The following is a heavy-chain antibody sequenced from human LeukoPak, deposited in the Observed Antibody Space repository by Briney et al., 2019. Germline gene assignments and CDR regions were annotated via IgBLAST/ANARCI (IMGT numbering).Heavy chain of an antibody. CDR2: ISFDGTNK. Sequence: GGSLRLSCAASGFTFRSYWMHWVRQAPGKGLEWVAVISFDGTNKFYADSVKGRFTISRDNSKNALYLQMNSLRAEDTAVYYCAKGGYYERPWYFDYWGQGTLVTVSS. V-gene: IGHV3-30*18. D-gene: IGHD3-22*01. CDR3: AKGGYYERPWYFDY. CDR1: GFTFRSYW. J-gene: IGHJ4*02.